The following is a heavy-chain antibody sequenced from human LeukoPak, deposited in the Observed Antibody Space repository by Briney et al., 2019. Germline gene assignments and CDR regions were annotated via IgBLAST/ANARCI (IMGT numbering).Heavy chain of an antibody. CDR1: GFAVSRNY. Sequence: GGSLRLSCAASGFAVSRNYMNWVRQAPGKGLEWVSYISSSSSTIYYADSVEGRFTISRDNAKNSLYLQMNSLRAEDTAVYYCARDSLGAARNFDCWGQGTLVTVSS. V-gene: IGHV3-48*01. CDR3: ARDSLGAARNFDC. CDR2: ISSSSSTI. D-gene: IGHD6-6*01. J-gene: IGHJ4*02.